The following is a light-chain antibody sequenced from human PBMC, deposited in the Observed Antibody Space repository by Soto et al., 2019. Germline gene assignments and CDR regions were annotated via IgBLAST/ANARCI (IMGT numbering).Light chain of an antibody. Sequence: QSALTQPASVSGSPGQSITISCTGTSSDVGGYNHVSWYHQDPDKAPKLIIYDVSNRPSGISNRFSGSKSGNTASLTISGLQAEDEADYYCSSYTSVSTVVFGGGTKLTVL. CDR1: SSDVGGYNH. CDR2: DVS. J-gene: IGLJ2*01. CDR3: SSYTSVSTVV. V-gene: IGLV2-14*01.